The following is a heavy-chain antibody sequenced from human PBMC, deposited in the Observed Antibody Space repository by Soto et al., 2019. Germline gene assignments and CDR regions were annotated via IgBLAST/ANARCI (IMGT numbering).Heavy chain of an antibody. J-gene: IGHJ4*02. CDR1: GGSISSYY. D-gene: IGHD2-21*01. Sequence: PSETLSLTCTVSGGSISSYYWSWIRQPPGKGLEWIGYIYYSGSTNYNPSLKSRVTISVDTSKNQFSLKLSSVTAADTAVYYCARDVPRGLFRRAYYFDYWGQGTLVTVSS. CDR3: ARDVPRGLFRRAYYFDY. CDR2: IYYSGST. V-gene: IGHV4-59*01.